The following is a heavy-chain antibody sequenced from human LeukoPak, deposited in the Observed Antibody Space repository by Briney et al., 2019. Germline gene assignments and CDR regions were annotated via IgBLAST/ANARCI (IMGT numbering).Heavy chain of an antibody. V-gene: IGHV1-18*01. CDR3: ARVAAAGEYNWFDP. CDR2: ISAYNGNT. CDR1: GYTFTSYG. J-gene: IGHJ5*02. D-gene: IGHD6-13*01. Sequence: AAVKVSCKASGYTFTSYGISWVRQAPGQGLEWMGWISAYNGNTNYAQKLQGRVTITTDTSTSTPYMELRSLRSDDTAVYYCARVAAAGEYNWFDPWGQGTLVTVYS.